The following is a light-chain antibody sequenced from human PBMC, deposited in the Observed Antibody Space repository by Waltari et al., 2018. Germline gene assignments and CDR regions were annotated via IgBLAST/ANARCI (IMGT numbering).Light chain of an antibody. CDR2: WAS. CDR3: QQCYSSPLT. V-gene: IGKV4-1*01. J-gene: IGKJ4*01. Sequence: DIVMTQSPDSLAVSLGERATINCRSSQSILSGSDNKNYLVWYQQTPGQPPKLLISWASTRESGVPDRFSGGGSGTDFSLTISSLQAEDVAVYYCQQCYSSPLTFGGGTKVEIK. CDR1: QSILSGSDNKNY.